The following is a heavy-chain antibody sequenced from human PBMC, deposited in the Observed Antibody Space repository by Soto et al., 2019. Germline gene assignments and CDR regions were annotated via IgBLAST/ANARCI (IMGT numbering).Heavy chain of an antibody. V-gene: IGHV1-8*02. D-gene: IGHD3-10*01. CDR2: MNPRTGDT. CDR3: VRQPGGVATPGDDY. J-gene: IGHJ4*02. CDR1: GYNFDAFD. Sequence: QVQLVQSGAEVKKPGASVKVSCEASGYNFDAFDIRWVRQAAGQGLEWMGWMNPRTGDTAFAQEFQDRVTMTSDTSRNTAYMEVSGLRSEDTAVYFCVRQPGGVATPGDDYWGQGTLVTVSS.